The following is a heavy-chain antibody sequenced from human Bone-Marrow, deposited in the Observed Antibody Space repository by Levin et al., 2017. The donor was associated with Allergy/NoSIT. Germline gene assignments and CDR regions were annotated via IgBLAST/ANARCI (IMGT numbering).Heavy chain of an antibody. CDR1: GFTFDDYA. V-gene: IGHV3-9*01. CDR2: ISWNSGSI. CDR3: AKDGHEVPAALLDYGMDV. D-gene: IGHD2-2*01. J-gene: IGHJ6*02. Sequence: SLKISCAASGFTFDDYAMHWVRQAPGKGLEWVSGISWNSGSIGYADSVKGRFTISRDNAKNSLYLQMNSLRAEDTALYYCAKDGHEVPAALLDYGMDVWGQGTTVTVSS.